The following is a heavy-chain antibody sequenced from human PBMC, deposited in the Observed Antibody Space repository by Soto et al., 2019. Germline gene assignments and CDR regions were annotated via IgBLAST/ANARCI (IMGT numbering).Heavy chain of an antibody. D-gene: IGHD6-13*01. J-gene: IGHJ4*02. CDR2: IYHSGST. CDR3: ARPEAAFPHY. CDR1: GGSISSGGYS. V-gene: IGHV4-30-2*03. Sequence: SQTLSLTCAVSGGSISSGGYSWSWIRQPPGKSLERSGYIYHSGSTVYTPSLKSRVTISVDTSKNQFSLKLTSVAAADTAIYFCARPEAAFPHYCGQGLRGTVSS.